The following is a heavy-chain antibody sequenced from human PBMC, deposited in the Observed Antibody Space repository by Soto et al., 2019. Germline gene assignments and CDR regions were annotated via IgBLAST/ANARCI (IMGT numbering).Heavy chain of an antibody. D-gene: IGHD6-6*01. CDR3: AHALLAARLVPDAFDI. J-gene: IGHJ3*02. CDR2: IYWDDDK. Sequence: SGPTLGNPTQTLTLTCTFSGFSLSTSGMGVGWIRQPPGKALEWLALIYWDDDKRYSPSLKSRLTITKDTSKNQVVLTMTNMDPVDTATYYCAHALLAARLVPDAFDIWGQGTMVTVSS. V-gene: IGHV2-5*02. CDR1: GFSLSTSGMG.